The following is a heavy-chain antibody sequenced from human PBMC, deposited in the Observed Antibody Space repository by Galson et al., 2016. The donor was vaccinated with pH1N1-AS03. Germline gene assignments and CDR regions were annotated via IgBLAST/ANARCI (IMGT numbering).Heavy chain of an antibody. V-gene: IGHV4-61*01. D-gene: IGHD2/OR15-2a*01. CDR2: IYHSGST. CDR1: GGSVSSGHYY. CDR3: ARLWFYGPYYFDY. J-gene: IGHJ4*02. Sequence: SETLSLTCTVSGGSVSSGHYYWSWILQPPGKGLEWIGYIYHSGSTNYNPSLKSRVTISVDTSKNQFSLKLSSVTAADTAIYYCARLWFYGPYYFDYWGQGTLVTVSS.